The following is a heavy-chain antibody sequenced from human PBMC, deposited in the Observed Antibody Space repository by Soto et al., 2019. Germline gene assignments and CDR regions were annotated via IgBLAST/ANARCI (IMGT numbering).Heavy chain of an antibody. CDR2: MYYSGST. J-gene: IGHJ4*02. D-gene: IGHD5-18*01. CDR3: ARSRGYSYGYYFDY. Sequence: TRFLTGTVSHRSLILGQYCGTCIWPKAGKGLEWIGDMYYSGSTDYNPSLNSRLTISVDTSNNQFSLKLSSVTAADTAVYYCARSRGYSYGYYFDYWGQGTLVTVS. CDR1: HRSLILGQYC. V-gene: IGHV4-31*03.